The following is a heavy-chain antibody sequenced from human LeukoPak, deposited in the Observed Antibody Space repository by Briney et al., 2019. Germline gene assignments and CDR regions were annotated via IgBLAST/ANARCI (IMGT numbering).Heavy chain of an antibody. CDR1: GYTFTSYY. CDR3: ARDSHREYSGLDAFDI. Sequence: ASVKVSCKASGYTFTSYYMHWVRQAPGQGLEWMGWISAYNGNTNYAQKLQGRVTMTTDTSTSTAYMELRSLRSDDTAVYYSARDSHREYSGLDAFDIWSQGTMVTVSS. V-gene: IGHV1-18*04. J-gene: IGHJ3*02. CDR2: ISAYNGNT. D-gene: IGHD5-12*01.